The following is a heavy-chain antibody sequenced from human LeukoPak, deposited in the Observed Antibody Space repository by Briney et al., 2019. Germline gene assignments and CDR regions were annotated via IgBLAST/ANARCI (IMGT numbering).Heavy chain of an antibody. D-gene: IGHD3-3*01. CDR1: GFTFSSYA. J-gene: IGHJ6*02. V-gene: IGHV3-21*01. CDR3: ARDRVTIFGVVAQYYYYGMDV. Sequence: GGSLRLSCAASGFTFSSYAMSWVRQAPGKGLEWVSSISSSSSYIYYADSVKGRFTISRDNAKNSLYLQMNSLRAEDTAVYYCARDRVTIFGVVAQYYYYGMDVWGQGTTVTVSS. CDR2: ISSSSSYI.